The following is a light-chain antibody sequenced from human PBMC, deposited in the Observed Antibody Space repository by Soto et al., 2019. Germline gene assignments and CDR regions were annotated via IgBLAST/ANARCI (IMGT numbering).Light chain of an antibody. J-gene: IGLJ2*01. CDR3: ALYVGSGTVV. CDR2: STN. CDR1: SASVLTSYY. Sequence: QTVVSQEPSFSVSPGETVTLTCGLTSASVLTSYYPSWYQQTPGQAPRTLIYSTNIRSSGVPDRFSGSILGNKAALTITGVQADDESDYYCALYVGSGTVVFGGGTKVTVL. V-gene: IGLV8-61*01.